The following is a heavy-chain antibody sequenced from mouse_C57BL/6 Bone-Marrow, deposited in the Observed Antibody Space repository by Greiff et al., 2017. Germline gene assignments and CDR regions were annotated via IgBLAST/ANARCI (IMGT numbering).Heavy chain of an antibody. Sequence: VQLQQSGAELVRPGASVKLSCTASGYTFTDYYINWVKQRPGQGLEWIARIYPGSGNTYYNEKLKGQATLTAEKTSSTAYLQLSSLKAEDSAVYYCARCEYDDSSHFDYWGQGTTLTVSS. CDR1: GYTFTDYY. V-gene: IGHV1-76*01. D-gene: IGHD1-1*01. CDR3: ARCEYDDSSHFDY. CDR2: IYPGSGNT. J-gene: IGHJ2*01.